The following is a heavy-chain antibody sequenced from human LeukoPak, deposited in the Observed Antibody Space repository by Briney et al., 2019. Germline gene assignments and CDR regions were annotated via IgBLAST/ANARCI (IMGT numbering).Heavy chain of an antibody. CDR1: GFTFSSYS. CDR2: ISSSSSYI. J-gene: IGHJ4*02. CDR3: ARAPPQGVLRYFDWLSQLFDY. D-gene: IGHD3-9*01. V-gene: IGHV3-21*01. Sequence: GRSMRLSCAASGFTFSSYSMNWVRQAPGKGLEWVSSISSSSSYIYYADSVKGRFTISRDDAKNSLYLQMNSLRAEDTAVYYCARAPPQGVLRYFDWLSQLFDYWGQGTLVTVSS.